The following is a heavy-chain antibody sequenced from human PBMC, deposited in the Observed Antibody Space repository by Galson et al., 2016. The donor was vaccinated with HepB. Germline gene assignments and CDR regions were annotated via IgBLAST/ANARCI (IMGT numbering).Heavy chain of an antibody. J-gene: IGHJ4*02. CDR2: IWYDGSKK. Sequence: SLRLSCAASGFSFNTYGMHWVRQAPGTGLEWVALIWYDGSKKYYVDSVKGRFTISRNNSQNTLYLQMNSLRAEDTAVYYCARFGTGLDYWGQGTLVTVSS. CDR1: GFSFNTYG. D-gene: IGHD3/OR15-3a*01. CDR3: ARFGTGLDY. V-gene: IGHV3-33*01.